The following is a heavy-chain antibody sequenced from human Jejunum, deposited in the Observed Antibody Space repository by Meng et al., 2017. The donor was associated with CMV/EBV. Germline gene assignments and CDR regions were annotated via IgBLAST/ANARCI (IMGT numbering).Heavy chain of an antibody. D-gene: IGHD1-26*01. CDR1: GFSFSDYG. Sequence: QVQMVESGGGVVQPGGSLRLSCAASGFSFSDYGIHWVRQAPGKGLEWVAFIEHDGSNKFYGDSVQGRFTISRDNSKNTLYLQMNSLRADDTAVYYCAKDVGYWGQGTLGTVSS. CDR2: IEHDGSNK. V-gene: IGHV3-30*02. CDR3: AKDVGY. J-gene: IGHJ4*02.